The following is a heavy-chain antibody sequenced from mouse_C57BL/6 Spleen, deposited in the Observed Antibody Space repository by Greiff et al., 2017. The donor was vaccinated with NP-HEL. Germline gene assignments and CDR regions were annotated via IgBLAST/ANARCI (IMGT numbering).Heavy chain of an antibody. CDR1: GYTFTSYW. CDR2: VHPNSGST. CDR3: EREGDGYVDN. Sequence: VQLQQPGAELVKPGASVKLSCKASGYTFTSYWMHWVKQRPGQGLEWIGMVHPNSGSTNYNEKFKSKATLTVDKSSSTAYMQLSSLTSEDSAVYYCEREGDGYVDNRGEGTTLTGSS. V-gene: IGHV1-64*01. D-gene: IGHD3-3*01. J-gene: IGHJ2*01.